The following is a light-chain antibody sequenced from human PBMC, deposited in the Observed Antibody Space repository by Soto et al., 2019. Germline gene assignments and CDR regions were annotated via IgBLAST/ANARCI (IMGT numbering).Light chain of an antibody. CDR3: QSYDSSLSGWV. Sequence: QSVLTQPPSVSGAPGKRVTISCTGSSSNIGAGYDVHWYQQLPGTAPKLLIYGNSNRPSGDPDRFSGSKSGTSASLAITGLQAEDEADYYCQSYDSSLSGWVFGGGTKLTVL. CDR2: GNS. J-gene: IGLJ3*02. CDR1: SSNIGAGYD. V-gene: IGLV1-40*01.